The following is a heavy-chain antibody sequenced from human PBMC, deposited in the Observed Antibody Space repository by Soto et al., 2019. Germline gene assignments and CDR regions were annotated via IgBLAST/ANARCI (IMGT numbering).Heavy chain of an antibody. D-gene: IGHD2-2*01. CDR2: VYYSGTT. CDR3: ARLIHCKTTSCYFDY. Sequence: QLQLQESGPGLVKPSETLSLTCTVSGGSISSSSYYWAWVRQSPGKGLEWIGSVYYSGTTYYNPSLTSRVTISGDTSKNQFSLKLSSVTAADTAVFYCARLIHCKTTSCYFDYWGQGTLVTVSS. CDR1: GGSISSSSYY. V-gene: IGHV4-39*01. J-gene: IGHJ4*02.